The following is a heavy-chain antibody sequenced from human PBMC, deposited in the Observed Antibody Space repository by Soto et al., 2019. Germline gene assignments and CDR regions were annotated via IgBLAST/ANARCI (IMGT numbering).Heavy chain of an antibody. CDR1: GYTFTSYD. CDR3: ARFGDSVCSGGSCLDY. CDR2: MNPNSGNT. D-gene: IGHD2-15*01. J-gene: IGHJ4*02. Sequence: ASVKVSCKASGYTFTSYDINWVRQAPGKGLEWMGWMNPNSGNTGYAQKFQGRVTMTRNTSISTAYMELSRLRSDDTAVYYCARFGDSVCSGGSCLDYWGQGTLVTVSS. V-gene: IGHV1-8*01.